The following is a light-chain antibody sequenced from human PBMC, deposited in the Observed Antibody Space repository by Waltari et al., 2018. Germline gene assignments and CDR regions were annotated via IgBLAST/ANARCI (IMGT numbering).Light chain of an antibody. CDR1: TSDVGGYNL. V-gene: IGLV2-23*02. Sequence: QSALTQPASVSGSPGQSITIPCPGTTSDVGGYNLVSWYQHPPGKAPKLIIYGVSKRPSGVSNRFSGSKSGNTASLTISGLRTEDEADYYCCSYAGGSAFVFGTGTKITVL. CDR3: CSYAGGSAFV. J-gene: IGLJ1*01. CDR2: GVS.